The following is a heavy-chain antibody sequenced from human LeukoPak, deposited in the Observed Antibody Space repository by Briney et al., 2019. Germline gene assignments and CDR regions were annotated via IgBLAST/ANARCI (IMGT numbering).Heavy chain of an antibody. CDR2: ISGSGGST. CDR1: GFTFSSYA. J-gene: IGHJ6*03. D-gene: IGHD1-14*01. Sequence: GGSLRLSCAASGFTFSSYAMSWVRQAPGKGLEWVSAISGSGGSTYYADSVKGRFTISRENSKNTLYLQMNSLRAEDTAVYYCGSNRGTYYCYYHMDVWGKGTTVTVSS. V-gene: IGHV3-23*01. CDR3: GSNRGTYYCYYHMDV.